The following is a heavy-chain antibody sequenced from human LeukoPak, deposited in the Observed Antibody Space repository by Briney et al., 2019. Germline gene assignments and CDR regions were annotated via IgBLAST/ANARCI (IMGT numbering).Heavy chain of an antibody. CDR2: INPSGGST. J-gene: IGHJ6*02. CDR1: GYTFTSYY. CDR3: ARDKRYDILIGYYYGMDV. Sequence: GASVKVSCKASGYTFTSYYMHWVRQAPGQGLEWMGIINPSGGSTSYAQKFQGRVTMTRNTSTSTVYMELSSLRSEDTAVYYCARDKRYDILIGYYYGMDVWGQGTTVTVSS. V-gene: IGHV1-46*01. D-gene: IGHD3-9*01.